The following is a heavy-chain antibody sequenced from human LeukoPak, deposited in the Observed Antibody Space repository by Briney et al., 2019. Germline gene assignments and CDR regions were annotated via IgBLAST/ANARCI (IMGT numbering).Heavy chain of an antibody. Sequence: ASVTVSCKVSGYTFTSYYMHWVRQAPGQGLEWMGIINPSGGSTSYAQKFQGRVTMTRDMSTSTVYMELSSLRSEDTAVYYCARGYCSGSSCQMSHFDNWGQGTLVTVSS. V-gene: IGHV1-46*01. J-gene: IGHJ4*02. CDR2: INPSGGST. D-gene: IGHD2-15*01. CDR3: ARGYCSGSSCQMSHFDN. CDR1: GYTFTSYY.